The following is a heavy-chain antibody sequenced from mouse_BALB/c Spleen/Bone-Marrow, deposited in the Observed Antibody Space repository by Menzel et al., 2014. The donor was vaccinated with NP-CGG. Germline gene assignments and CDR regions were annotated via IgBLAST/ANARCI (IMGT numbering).Heavy chain of an antibody. Sequence: VQLKESGGGLVQPGGFLRLSCATSGFTFTDHYMSWVRQPPGKALEWLGFIRNKANGYTTEYSASVKGRFTISRDNSQSIVYLQMNTLRAEDSATYYCARDYLYYFDYWGQGTTLTVSS. CDR1: GFTFTDHY. D-gene: IGHD2-1*01. CDR3: ARDYLYYFDY. V-gene: IGHV7-3*02. CDR2: IRNKANGYTT. J-gene: IGHJ2*01.